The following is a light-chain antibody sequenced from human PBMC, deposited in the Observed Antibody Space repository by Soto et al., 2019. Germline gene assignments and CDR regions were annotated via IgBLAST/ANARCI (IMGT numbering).Light chain of an antibody. Sequence: EIVLTQSPGTLSSSPGERATLSCRASQSVSSSYLAWYQQKPGQAPRLLIYGASSRATGIPDRFSGSGSGTDFTLTISRLEPEDFAVYYCQQYGSSLFLTFGGGTKVDIK. V-gene: IGKV3-20*01. CDR3: QQYGSSLFLT. CDR1: QSVSSSY. CDR2: GAS. J-gene: IGKJ4*01.